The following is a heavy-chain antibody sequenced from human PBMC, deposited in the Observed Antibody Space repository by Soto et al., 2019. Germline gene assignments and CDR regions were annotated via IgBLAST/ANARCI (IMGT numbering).Heavy chain of an antibody. Sequence: PSETLSLTCTVAGGSISRYYWSWIRQPAGKGLEWIGRISTSGSTNYNPSLKSRVTMSLDTSKNQFSLKLTSVTAADTALYYCARGNCSSPNCYSFSGYYGMDVWGQGTTVTVSS. CDR2: ISTSGST. CDR3: ARGNCSSPNCYSFSGYYGMDV. D-gene: IGHD2-2*01. V-gene: IGHV4-4*07. CDR1: GGSISRYY. J-gene: IGHJ6*02.